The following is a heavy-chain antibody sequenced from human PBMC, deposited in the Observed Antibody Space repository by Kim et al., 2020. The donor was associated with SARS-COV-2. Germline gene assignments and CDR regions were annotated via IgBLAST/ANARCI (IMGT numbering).Heavy chain of an antibody. CDR2: IRSGGTGI. CDR3: TSDTVLYGLDV. J-gene: IGHJ6*02. Sequence: GGSLRLSCATSGFTVTDYWMHWVRQAPGKGLVWVSRIRSGGTGISYADSVKGRFTLSRDNVNNTLYLQMNNLSAEDTALYYCTSDTVLYGLDVWGQGTPVTVSS. CDR1: GFTVTDYW. V-gene: IGHV3-74*01. D-gene: IGHD4-4*01.